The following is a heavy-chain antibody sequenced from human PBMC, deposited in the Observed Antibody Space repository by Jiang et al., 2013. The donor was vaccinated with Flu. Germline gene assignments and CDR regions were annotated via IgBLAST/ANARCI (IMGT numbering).Heavy chain of an antibody. Sequence: QSGSELKKPGASVKVSCKTSGYTFTSYAMNWVRQAPGQGLEWMGWIYTNTGNPTYAQGFTGRFVFSLDTSVSTAYLQISGLKAEDTAVYYCARGGLGSRGQYYLDYWGQGTLVSVSS. CDR3: ARGGLGSRGQYYLDY. CDR1: GYTFTSYA. J-gene: IGHJ4*02. CDR2: IYTNTGNP. V-gene: IGHV7-4-1*02. D-gene: IGHD3-16*01.